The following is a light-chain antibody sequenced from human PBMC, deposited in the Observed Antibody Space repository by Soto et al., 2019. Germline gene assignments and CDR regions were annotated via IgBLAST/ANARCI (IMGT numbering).Light chain of an antibody. CDR2: EVS. CDR1: SSDVGAYDF. J-gene: IGLJ1*01. CDR3: SSYTTSSTRV. V-gene: IGLV2-14*03. Sequence: QSVLTQPASVSGSPGQSIAISCTGTSSDVGAYDFVSWYQQHPDKAPKLMIYEVSNRPSGVSDRFSGSKSVNTATLTISGLQAEDEADYYCSSYTTSSTRVFGTXTKVTVL.